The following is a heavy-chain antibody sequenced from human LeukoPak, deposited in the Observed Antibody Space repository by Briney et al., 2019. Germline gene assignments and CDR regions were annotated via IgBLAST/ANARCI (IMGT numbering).Heavy chain of an antibody. CDR1: GFAFSTYT. CDR3: AEPEGGYYDIRPD. Sequence: GGSLRLSCAASGFAFSTYTMNWVRQAPGKGLEWVSAISGSGGSTYYADSVKGRFTISRDNSKNTLYLQMNSLRAEDTAVYYCAEPEGGYYDIRPDWGQGTLVTVSS. V-gene: IGHV3-23*01. CDR2: ISGSGGST. J-gene: IGHJ4*02. D-gene: IGHD3-22*01.